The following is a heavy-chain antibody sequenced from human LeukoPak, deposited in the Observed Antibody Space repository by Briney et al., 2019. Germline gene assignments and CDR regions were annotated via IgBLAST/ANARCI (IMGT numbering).Heavy chain of an antibody. V-gene: IGHV4-59*08. D-gene: IGHD2/OR15-2a*01. J-gene: IGHJ4*02. CDR1: GGSISSYY. CDR3: AGHHPRNTVDF. CDR2: ISDIGST. Sequence: SETLSLTCTVSGGSISSYYWSWIRQPPGKGLEWIAYISDIGSTNYNPSLKSRVTISLDTSKNQFSLKLSCVTAADTAVYYCAGHHPRNTVDFWGQGTLVTVSS.